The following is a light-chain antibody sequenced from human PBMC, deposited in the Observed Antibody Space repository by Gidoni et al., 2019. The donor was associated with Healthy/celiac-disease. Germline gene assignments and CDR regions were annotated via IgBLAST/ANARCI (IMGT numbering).Light chain of an antibody. V-gene: IGKV1-39*01. Sequence: DIKMTQSPSSLSASVGDRVTITCRASQSISSYLNWYQQKPGKAPKLLIYAASSLQSGVPSRFSGSGSGTDFTLTISSLQPEDFATYYCQQSYSTPRTFXGXTKVEIK. CDR1: QSISSY. CDR2: AAS. J-gene: IGKJ4*01. CDR3: QQSYSTPRT.